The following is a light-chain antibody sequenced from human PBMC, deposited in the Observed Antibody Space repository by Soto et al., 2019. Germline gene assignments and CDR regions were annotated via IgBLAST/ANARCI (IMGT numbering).Light chain of an antibody. Sequence: QSVLTQPRSVSGSPGQSVTISCTGTSSDIGGYYYVSWYQQHPGKAPKLMIYDVTKRPSGVPDRFSASKSGITASLSMSGLQAEDDADYYCFSYEGTYTAYVFGTGTKVTVL. J-gene: IGLJ1*01. CDR2: DVT. CDR1: SSDIGGYYY. V-gene: IGLV2-11*01. CDR3: FSYEGTYTAYV.